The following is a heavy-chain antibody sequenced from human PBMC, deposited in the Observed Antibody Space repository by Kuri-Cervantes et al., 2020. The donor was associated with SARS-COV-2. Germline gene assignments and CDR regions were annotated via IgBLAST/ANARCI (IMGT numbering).Heavy chain of an antibody. CDR3: ARRGYSNLLDY. J-gene: IGHJ4*02. Sequence: GSLRLSCAASGFTFDDYAMHWVRQPAGKGLEWIGRIYTSGSTNYNPSLKSRVTMSVDTSKNQFSLKLSSVTAADTAVYYCARRGYSNLLDYWGQGTLVTVSS. CDR1: GFTFDDYA. V-gene: IGHV4-4*07. D-gene: IGHD4-11*01. CDR2: IYTSGST.